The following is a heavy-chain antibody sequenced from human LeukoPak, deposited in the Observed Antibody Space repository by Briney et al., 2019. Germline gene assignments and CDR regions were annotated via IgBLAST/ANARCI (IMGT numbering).Heavy chain of an antibody. CDR1: GYSFTDKY. D-gene: IGHD2-15*01. Sequence: ASVKVSCKASGYSFTDKYMHWVQQAPGQGLEWMGRINPNTGDTNFAQKFQGRVAMTRDTSLSTAYMDLSRLTSDDTAVYYCARDWPGISLHFDLWGRGTLITVSS. CDR3: ARDWPGISLHFDL. J-gene: IGHJ2*01. V-gene: IGHV1-2*06. CDR2: INPNTGDT.